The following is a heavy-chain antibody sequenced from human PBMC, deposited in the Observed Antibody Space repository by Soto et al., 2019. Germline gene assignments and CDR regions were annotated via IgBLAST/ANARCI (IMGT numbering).Heavy chain of an antibody. CDR3: AKQSGYDYIWGSYRQDDAFDI. CDR2: IYSGGST. D-gene: IGHD3-16*02. J-gene: IGHJ3*02. V-gene: IGHV3-66*04. Sequence: EVQLVESGGGLVQPGGSLRLSCAASGFTVSSNYMSWVRQAPGKGLEWVSVIYSGGSTYYTDSVKGRFTISRDNSKNTLYLQMNSLRAEDTAVYYCAKQSGYDYIWGSYRQDDAFDIWGQGTMVTVSS. CDR1: GFTVSSNY.